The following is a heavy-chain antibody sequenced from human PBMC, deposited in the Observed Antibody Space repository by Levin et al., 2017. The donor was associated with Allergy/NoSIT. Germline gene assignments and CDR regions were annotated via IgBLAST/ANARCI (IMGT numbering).Heavy chain of an antibody. CDR1: GDSISSGHYY. Sequence: NPSETLSLTCTVSGDSISSGHYYWSWIRQPPGKGLEWIGHSYYSGTAYYNPSLKSRVTISVDTSKNQFSLKLSPVTAADSAVYYCARVRNAGGRGWFDSWGQGTLVTVSS. CDR3: ARVRNAGGRGWFDS. D-gene: IGHD2-8*02. V-gene: IGHV4-31*03. J-gene: IGHJ5*01. CDR2: SYYSGTA.